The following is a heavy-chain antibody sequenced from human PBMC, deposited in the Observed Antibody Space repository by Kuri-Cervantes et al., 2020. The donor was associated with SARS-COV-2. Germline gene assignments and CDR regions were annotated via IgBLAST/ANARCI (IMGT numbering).Heavy chain of an antibody. J-gene: IGHJ4*02. CDR3: ARDFGYVYYYGSGSPYCLDY. CDR2: INTNTGNP. D-gene: IGHD3-10*01. Sequence: ASVKVSCKASGYTFTSYGISWVRQAPGQGLEWMGWINTNTGNPTYAQGCTGRFVFSLDTSVSTAYLQISSLKAEDTAVYYCARDFGYVYYYGSGSPYCLDYWGQGTLVTVSS. CDR1: GYTFTSYG. V-gene: IGHV7-4-1*02.